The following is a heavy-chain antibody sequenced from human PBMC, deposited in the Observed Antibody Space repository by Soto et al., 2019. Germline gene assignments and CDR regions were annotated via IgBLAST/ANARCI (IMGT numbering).Heavy chain of an antibody. CDR3: AKAPFTPVSGDY. CDR2: ISYDGSNK. V-gene: IGHV3-30*18. Sequence: PGGSLRLSCAASGFTFSSYGMHWVRQAPGKGLEWVAVISYDGSNKYYADSVKGRFTISRDNSKNTLYLQMNSLRAEDTAVYYCAKAPFTPVSGDYWGQGTLVTVSS. CDR1: GFTFSSYG. J-gene: IGHJ4*02. D-gene: IGHD1-26*01.